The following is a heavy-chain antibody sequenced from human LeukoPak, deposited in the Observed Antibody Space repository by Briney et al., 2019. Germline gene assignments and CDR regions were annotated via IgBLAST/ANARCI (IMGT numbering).Heavy chain of an antibody. D-gene: IGHD6-19*01. CDR2: MSGSGDKT. V-gene: IGHV3-23*01. Sequence: GGSLRLSCAGTGFTFCSYAMNWVRQAPGKGLEWVSVMSGSGDKTYYADSVKGRFTISRDNSKNTMSLRMNSLRAEDSAVYYCATNRGGSVAGPLDYWGQGTLVTVSS. J-gene: IGHJ4*02. CDR1: GFTFCSYA. CDR3: ATNRGGSVAGPLDY.